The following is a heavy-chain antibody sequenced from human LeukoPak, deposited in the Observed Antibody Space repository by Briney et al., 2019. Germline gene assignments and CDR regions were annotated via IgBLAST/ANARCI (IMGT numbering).Heavy chain of an antibody. V-gene: IGHV1-69*01. CDR3: AKDAVVGYSSGWYSQNWFDP. CDR1: GGTFSSYA. Sequence: ASVKVSCKASGGTFSSYAISWVRQAPGQGLEWMGGIIPIFGTANYAQKFQGRVTITADESTSTAYMELSSLRSEDTAVYYCAKDAVVGYSSGWYSQNWFDPWGQGALVTVSS. J-gene: IGHJ5*02. D-gene: IGHD6-19*01. CDR2: IIPIFGTA.